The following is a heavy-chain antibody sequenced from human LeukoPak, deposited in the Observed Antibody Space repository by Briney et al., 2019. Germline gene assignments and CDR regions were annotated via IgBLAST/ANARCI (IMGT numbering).Heavy chain of an antibody. D-gene: IGHD6-6*01. CDR1: GGSISSSSYY. Sequence: PSETLSLTCTVSGGSISSSSYYWGWIRQPPGKGLEWIGSIYYSGSTYYNPSLKSRVTISVDTSKNQFSLKPSSVTAADTAVYYCARSQHYSSLSFGYWGQGTLVTVSS. J-gene: IGHJ4*02. CDR3: ARSQHYSSLSFGY. V-gene: IGHV4-39*01. CDR2: IYYSGST.